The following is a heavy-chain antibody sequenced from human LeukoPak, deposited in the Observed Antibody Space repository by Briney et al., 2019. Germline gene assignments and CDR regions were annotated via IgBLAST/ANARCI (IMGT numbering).Heavy chain of an antibody. Sequence: PGGSLRLSCAASGFTFSNAWMSWVRQAPGKGLEWVGRIKSKTDGGTTDYAAPVKGRFTISRDDSKNTLYLQMNSLKTEDTAVYYCTTARPRYSSSWGFDYWGQGTLITVSS. CDR2: IKSKTDGGTT. V-gene: IGHV3-15*01. J-gene: IGHJ4*02. CDR3: TTARPRYSSSWGFDY. D-gene: IGHD6-13*01. CDR1: GFTFSNAW.